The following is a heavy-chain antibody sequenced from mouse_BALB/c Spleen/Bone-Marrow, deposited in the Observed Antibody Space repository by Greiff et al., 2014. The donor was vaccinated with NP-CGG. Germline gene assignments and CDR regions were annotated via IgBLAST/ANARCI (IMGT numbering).Heavy chain of an antibody. J-gene: IGHJ2*01. CDR3: ARDRYYDYYFDY. CDR2: IWAGGST. Sequence: QVQLKESGPGLVAPSQSLSITCTVSGFPLTNYGVHWVRQPPGKGLEWLGVIWAGGSTNYNSALMSRLSITKDNSKSQVLLKMNSLQTDDTAMYYCARDRYYDYYFDYWGQGTTLTVSS. CDR1: GFPLTNYG. D-gene: IGHD2-4*01. V-gene: IGHV2-9*02.